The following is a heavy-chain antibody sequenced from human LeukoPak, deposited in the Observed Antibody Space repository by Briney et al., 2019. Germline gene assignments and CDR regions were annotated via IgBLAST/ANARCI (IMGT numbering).Heavy chain of an antibody. D-gene: IGHD3-9*01. V-gene: IGHV4-4*09. CDR3: ATSHDIKTAPYDL. CDR1: GGSISSYC. Sequence: SETLSLTCTVSGGSISSYCWSWVRQPPGKGLEWIGYIFTSGSTDYNPSLKSRVTMSVDTSKNQLSMELRFLTAADTAVYYCATSHDIKTAPYDLWGQGTLVTVSS. J-gene: IGHJ5*02. CDR2: IFTSGST.